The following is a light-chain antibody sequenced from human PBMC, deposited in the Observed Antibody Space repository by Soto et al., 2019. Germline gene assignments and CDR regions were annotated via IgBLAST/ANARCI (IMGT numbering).Light chain of an antibody. Sequence: QSALTQPASVSGSPGQSITISCIGTSSDVGSYNLVSWYQQHPGKAPKVLIYEVSERPSGVSNRFSGSKSGNTASLTISGLQAEDEAEYYCATWEDNLTARVFGGGTQLTVL. CDR3: ATWEDNLTARV. CDR1: SSDVGSYNL. V-gene: IGLV2-23*02. J-gene: IGLJ3*02. CDR2: EVS.